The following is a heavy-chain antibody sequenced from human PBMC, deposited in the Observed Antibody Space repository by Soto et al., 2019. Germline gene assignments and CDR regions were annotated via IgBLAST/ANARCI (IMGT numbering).Heavy chain of an antibody. V-gene: IGHV4-39*01. Sequence: QLQLQESGPGLVKPSETLSLTCTVSGGSISSSSYYWGWIRQPPGKGLEWIGSIYYSGSTYYNPSLKSRVTISVDKSKNQFSRKRGAGAAADTGVYYWAGHGGGGSDYWGQGTLVTVSS. CDR3: AGHGGGGSDY. J-gene: IGHJ4*02. CDR1: GGSISSSSYY. CDR2: IYYSGST. D-gene: IGHD3-16*01.